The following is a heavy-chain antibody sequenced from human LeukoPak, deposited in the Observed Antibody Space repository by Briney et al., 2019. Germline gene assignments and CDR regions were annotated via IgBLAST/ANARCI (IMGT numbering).Heavy chain of an antibody. CDR2: IYYSGAS. CDR1: GGSFSGYY. Sequence: SETLSLTCAVYGGSFSGYYWTWIRQPPGKGLEWIGYIYYSGASYYNPSLESRLSISLDTSRNQFSLKLSSVTATDSAMYYCGRVGDVLRFFDTIWGQGTMVAVSS. J-gene: IGHJ3*02. V-gene: IGHV4-30-4*01. CDR3: GRVGDVLRFFDTI. D-gene: IGHD3-9*01.